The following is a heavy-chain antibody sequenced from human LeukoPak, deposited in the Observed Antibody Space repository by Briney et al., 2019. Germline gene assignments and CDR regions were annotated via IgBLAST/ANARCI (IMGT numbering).Heavy chain of an antibody. Sequence: SQTLSLTCAISGDSVSSNSAAWNWIRQSPSRGLEWLGRTYYRSKWYNDYAVSVKSRITINPDTSKNQFSLQLNSVTPEDTAVYYCARRQYTVAGHYYYYYMDVWGKGTTVTISS. V-gene: IGHV6-1*01. D-gene: IGHD6-19*01. CDR3: ARRQYTVAGHYYYYYMDV. J-gene: IGHJ6*03. CDR2: TYYRSKWYN. CDR1: GDSVSSNSAA.